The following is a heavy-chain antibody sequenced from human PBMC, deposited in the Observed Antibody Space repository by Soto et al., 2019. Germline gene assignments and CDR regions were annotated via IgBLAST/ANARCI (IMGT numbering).Heavy chain of an antibody. J-gene: IGHJ4*02. V-gene: IGHV4-61*01. CDR1: GGSVNSDNYY. CDR3: AREFSNSPEAFDS. D-gene: IGHD6-6*01. CDR2: IYHTGST. Sequence: QVHLQESGPGQVKPSETLSLICTVSGGSVNSDNYYWSWIRQPPGRGLDWIGYIYHTGSTNYNPSLNSRVTISVDTSRNQFSLKLNSVTAADTAVYYCAREFSNSPEAFDSWGQGTLVTVS.